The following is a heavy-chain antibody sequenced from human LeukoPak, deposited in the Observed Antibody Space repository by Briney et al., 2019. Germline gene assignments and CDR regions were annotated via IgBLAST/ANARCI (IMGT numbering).Heavy chain of an antibody. CDR1: GYSISSGYY. CDR3: ARFLYDFWSGYYLDAFDI. J-gene: IGHJ3*02. CDR2: IYHSGST. V-gene: IGHV4-38-2*01. Sequence: KPSETLSLTCAVSGYSISSGYYWGWIRQPPGKGLEWIGSIYHSGSTYYNPSLKSRVTISVDTSKNQFSLKLSSVTAADTAVYYCARFLYDFWSGYYLDAFDIWGQGTMVTVSS. D-gene: IGHD3-3*01.